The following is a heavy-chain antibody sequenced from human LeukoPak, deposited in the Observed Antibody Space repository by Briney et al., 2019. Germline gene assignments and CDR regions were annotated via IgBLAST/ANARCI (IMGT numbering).Heavy chain of an antibody. CDR2: IYYSGST. Sequence: SETLSLTCTVSGGSISSSSYYWGWIRQPPGKGLEWIGSIYYSGSTYYNPSLKSRVTISVDTSKNQFSLKLSSVTAADTAVYYCAGSGSYYQNWFDPWGQGTLVTVSS. CDR3: AGSGSYYQNWFDP. CDR1: GGSISSSSYY. J-gene: IGHJ5*02. V-gene: IGHV4-39*07. D-gene: IGHD3-10*01.